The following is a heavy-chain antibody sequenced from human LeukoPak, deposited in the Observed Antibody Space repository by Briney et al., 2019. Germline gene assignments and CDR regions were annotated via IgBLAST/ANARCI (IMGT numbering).Heavy chain of an antibody. Sequence: HPGGSPRLSCAASGFTFSSSAMHWVRQAPDKGLEWVAVISYDGSNKYYADSVKGRFTISRDNSKNTLYLQMNSLRADDTAVYYCARDRDSSGWYEGFDYWGQGTLVTVSS. CDR1: GFTFSSSA. CDR2: ISYDGSNK. D-gene: IGHD6-19*01. CDR3: ARDRDSSGWYEGFDY. J-gene: IGHJ4*02. V-gene: IGHV3-30-3*01.